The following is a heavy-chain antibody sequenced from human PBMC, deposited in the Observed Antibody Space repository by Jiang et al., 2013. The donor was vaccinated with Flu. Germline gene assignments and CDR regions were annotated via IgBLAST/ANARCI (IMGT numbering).Heavy chain of an antibody. CDR2: IIPILGIA. D-gene: IGHD4-11*01. CDR1: GGTFSSYA. J-gene: IGHJ4*02. Sequence: SGGTFSSYAISWVRQAPGQGLEWMGRIIPILGIANYAQKFQGRVTITADKSTSTAYMELSSLRSEDTAVYYCARDRAPTVTTFFDYWGQGTLVTVSS. V-gene: IGHV1-69*04. CDR3: ARDRAPTVTTFFDY.